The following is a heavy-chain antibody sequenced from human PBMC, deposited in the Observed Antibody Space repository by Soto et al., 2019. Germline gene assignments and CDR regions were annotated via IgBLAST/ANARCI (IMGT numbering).Heavy chain of an antibody. V-gene: IGHV2-5*02. CDR1: GFSLTTSGVG. Sequence: QITLNESGPTVVRPTEPLTLTCRFSGFSLTTSGVGVCWIRQSPGKAPEWLALIYWDDDKRYSASLKSRLTIAKDTYKNHVVLAVSDLYPTDTATYYCAHRVLRTVFGLVTTTAIYFDFWGQGTPVAGSS. J-gene: IGHJ4*02. CDR2: IYWDDDK. CDR3: AHRVLRTVFGLVTTTAIYFDF. D-gene: IGHD3-3*01.